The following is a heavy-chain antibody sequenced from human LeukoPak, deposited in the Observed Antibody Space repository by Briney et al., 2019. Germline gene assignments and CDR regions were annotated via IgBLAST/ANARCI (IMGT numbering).Heavy chain of an antibody. V-gene: IGHV3-23*01. J-gene: IGHJ4*02. CDR2: ISNNGGYT. D-gene: IGHD2-15*01. CDR1: GFTFSSSA. Sequence: GGSLRLSCAASGFTFSSSAMSWVRQAPGKGLEWVSAISNNGGYTYYADSVQGRFTISRDNSKNTLCLQMNSLRAEDTAVYYCAKQLGYCSDGSCYFPYWGQGTLVTDSS. CDR3: AKQLGYCSDGSCYFPY.